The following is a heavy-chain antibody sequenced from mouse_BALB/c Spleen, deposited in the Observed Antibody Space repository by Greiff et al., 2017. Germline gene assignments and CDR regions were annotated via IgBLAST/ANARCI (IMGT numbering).Heavy chain of an antibody. J-gene: IGHJ2*01. CDR3: ARFIYDGYFYYFDY. CDR2: ISYSGST. CDR1: GYSITSDYA. Sequence: EVQLQESGPGLVKPSQSLSLTCTVTGYSITSDYAWNWIRQFPGNKLEWMGYISYSGSTSYNPSLKSRISITRDTSKNQFFLQLNSVTTEDTATYYCARFIYDGYFYYFDYWGQGTTLTVSS. V-gene: IGHV3-2*02. D-gene: IGHD2-3*01.